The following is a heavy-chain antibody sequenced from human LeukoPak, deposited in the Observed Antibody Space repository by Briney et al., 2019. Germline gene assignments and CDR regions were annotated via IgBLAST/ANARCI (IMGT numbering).Heavy chain of an antibody. CDR2: ISYDGSNK. CDR1: GFPLSSYG. CDR3: AKGDSSGWSPFDY. D-gene: IGHD6-19*01. Sequence: PGRSLRLSCAASGFPLSSYGMHWVRQAPGKGLEWVAVISYDGSNKYYADSVKGRFTISRDNSKNTLYLQMNSLRAEDTAVYYCAKGDSSGWSPFDYWGQGTLVTVSS. V-gene: IGHV3-30*18. J-gene: IGHJ4*02.